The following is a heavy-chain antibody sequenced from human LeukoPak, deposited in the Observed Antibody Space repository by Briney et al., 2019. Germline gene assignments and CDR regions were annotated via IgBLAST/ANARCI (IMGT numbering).Heavy chain of an antibody. D-gene: IGHD3-10*01. CDR3: TKDLRGWFSGASDI. CDR1: GFTFDDYA. Sequence: PGGSLRLSCAPSGFTFDDYAMHWVRQAPGKGLEWVSGIDWNSVSIAYADSMKGRVTISRDNAKKSLFLQMDSLRDEDTALYYCTKDLRGWFSGASDIWGQGTMVIVSS. CDR2: IDWNSVSI. J-gene: IGHJ3*02. V-gene: IGHV3-9*01.